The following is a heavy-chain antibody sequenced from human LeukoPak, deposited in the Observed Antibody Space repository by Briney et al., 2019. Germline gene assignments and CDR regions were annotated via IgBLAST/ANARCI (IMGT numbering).Heavy chain of an antibody. CDR2: FSATDGSA. Sequence: GGSLRLSCAASGFTVSSYGMTWVRQAPGKGLEWVSAFSATDGSAQYAESVKGRFTVSRDNSKNSLYLQMNSLRDEDTAVYYCAKARVASAGTGAFDVWGQGTMVTVSS. CDR1: GFTVSSYG. V-gene: IGHV3-23*01. J-gene: IGHJ3*01. CDR3: AKARVASAGTGAFDV. D-gene: IGHD6-13*01.